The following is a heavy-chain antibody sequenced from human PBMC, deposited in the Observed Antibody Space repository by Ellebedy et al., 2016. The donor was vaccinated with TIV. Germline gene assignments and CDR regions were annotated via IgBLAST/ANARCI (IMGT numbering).Heavy chain of an antibody. D-gene: IGHD3-16*01. V-gene: IGHV4-39*07. CDR3: ARGALGDYVWGRKKNFDY. CDR1: GGSISSSSYY. J-gene: IGHJ4*02. CDR2: IYYSGST. Sequence: SETLSLXXTVSGGSISSSSYYWGWIRQPPGKGLEWIGSIYYSGSTYYNPSLKSRVTISVDTSKNQFSLKLSSVTAADTAVYYCARGALGDYVWGRKKNFDYWGQGTLVTVSS.